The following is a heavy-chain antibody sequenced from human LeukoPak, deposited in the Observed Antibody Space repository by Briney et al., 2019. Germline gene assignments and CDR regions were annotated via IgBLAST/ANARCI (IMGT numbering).Heavy chain of an antibody. D-gene: IGHD6-13*01. CDR2: MNHSGST. CDR3: ARHKGSSTWYPFDY. J-gene: IGHJ4*02. V-gene: IGHV4-34*01. Sequence: PSETLSLTCAVYGGSFSGYYWSWIRQPPGKGLEWIGEMNHSGSTNYNPSLQSRVTILVDTSKNQFSLKLSSATAADTAVYYCARHKGSSTWYPFDYWGQGTLVTVSS. CDR1: GGSFSGYY.